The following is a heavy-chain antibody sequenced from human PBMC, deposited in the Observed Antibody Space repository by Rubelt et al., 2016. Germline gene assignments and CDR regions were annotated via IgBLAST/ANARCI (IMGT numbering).Heavy chain of an antibody. J-gene: IGHJ4*02. CDR2: IISDGIRK. CDR1: GFTFSNND. Sequence: QVQLVESGGGVVQPGRSLRLSCAASGFTFSNNDMHWVRQAPGKGLEWLSIIISDGIRKYYADSVKGRFTVSRDNSKNTQDLQMDSLGPEDTVVYYCAKDRDGSWTLDYWGQGILVTVSS. D-gene: IGHD3/OR15-3a*01. V-gene: IGHV3-30*18. CDR3: AKDRDGSWTLDY.